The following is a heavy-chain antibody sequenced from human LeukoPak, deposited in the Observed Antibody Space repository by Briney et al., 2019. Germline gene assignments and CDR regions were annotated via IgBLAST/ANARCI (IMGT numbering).Heavy chain of an antibody. CDR2: IYSGGDT. J-gene: IGHJ4*02. CDR1: GFTFSSYA. V-gene: IGHV3-53*01. CDR3: ARDAAAQQLVHYFDY. D-gene: IGHD6-13*01. Sequence: PGGSLRLSCAASGFTFSSYAMSWVRQAPGKGLEWVSLIYSGGDTYYADSVKGRFTISRDNSKNTLYLQMNSLRAEDTAVYYCARDAAAQQLVHYFDYWGQGTLVTVSS.